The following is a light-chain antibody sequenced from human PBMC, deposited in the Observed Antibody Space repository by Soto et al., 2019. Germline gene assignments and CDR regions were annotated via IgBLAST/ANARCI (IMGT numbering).Light chain of an antibody. V-gene: IGKV3-20*01. CDR2: CAS. J-gene: IGKJ1*01. Sequence: EILLTQSPGTLSLSPGERATLSCRASQSVSSNYLAWYQQNPGQAPRLLIYCASSKATGIPDRFSGSGSGTDFPLTISRLEPEDFAVYYCQQYGSAPRTFGQGTKVEIK. CDR1: QSVSSNY. CDR3: QQYGSAPRT.